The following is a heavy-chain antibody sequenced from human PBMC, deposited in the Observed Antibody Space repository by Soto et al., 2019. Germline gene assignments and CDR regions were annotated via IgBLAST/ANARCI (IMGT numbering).Heavy chain of an antibody. CDR2: IRSKAYGGTT. D-gene: IGHD2-21*02. CDR1: GFTFGDYA. J-gene: IGHJ6*02. V-gene: IGHV3-49*03. CDR3: TYSVVVTNYYGMDV. Sequence: PGGSLRLSCTASGFTFGDYAMSWFRQAPGKGLEWVGFIRSKAYGGTTEYAASVKGRFTISRDDSKSIAYLQMNSLKTEDTAVYYCTYSVVVTNYYGMDVWGQGTTVTVSS.